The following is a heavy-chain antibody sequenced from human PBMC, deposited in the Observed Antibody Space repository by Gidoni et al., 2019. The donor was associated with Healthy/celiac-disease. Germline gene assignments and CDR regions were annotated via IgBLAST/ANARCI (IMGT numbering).Heavy chain of an antibody. CDR2: IYYSGST. V-gene: IGHV4-39*01. CDR3: ARQAYYDYVWGSYRRFDY. CDR1: GGSISSSSYY. Sequence: QLQLQESGPGLVKPSETLSLTCTVSGGSISSSSYYWGWIRQPPGKGLEWIGSIYYSGSTYYNPSLKSRVTISVDTSKNQFSLKLSSVTAADTAVYYCARQAYYDYVWGSYRRFDYWGQGTLVTVSS. J-gene: IGHJ4*02. D-gene: IGHD3-16*02.